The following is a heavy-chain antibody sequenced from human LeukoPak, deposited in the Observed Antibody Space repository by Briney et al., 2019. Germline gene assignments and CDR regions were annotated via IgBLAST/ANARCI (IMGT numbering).Heavy chain of an antibody. V-gene: IGHV4-39*01. Sequence: SETLSLTCTVSGGSISSCSYYWGWIRQPPGKGLEWIGSIYYSGSTYYNPSLKSRVTISVDTSKNQFSLKLSSVTAADTAVYYCARPFSYSSGWYYFDYWGQGTLVTVSS. J-gene: IGHJ4*02. CDR2: IYYSGST. CDR3: ARPFSYSSGWYYFDY. CDR1: GGSISSCSYY. D-gene: IGHD6-19*01.